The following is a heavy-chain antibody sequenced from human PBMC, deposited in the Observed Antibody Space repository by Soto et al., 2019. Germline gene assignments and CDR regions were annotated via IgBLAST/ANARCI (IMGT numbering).Heavy chain of an antibody. CDR1: GGSLSSGAAC. CDR2: VYYSGSS. D-gene: IGHD1-7*01. V-gene: IGHV4-39*01. Sequence: SETLSLTCTVSGGSLSSGAACWGWIRQAPGKGLEWIGSVYYSGSSYYNPSLRSRVTISADTSRNQFSLRLTSMTAADTAVYFCVRPRELAFDDWAQGIPVTVSS. J-gene: IGHJ4*02. CDR3: VRPRELAFDD.